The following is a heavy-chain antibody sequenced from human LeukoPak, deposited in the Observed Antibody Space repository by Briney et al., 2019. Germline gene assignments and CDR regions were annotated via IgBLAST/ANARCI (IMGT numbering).Heavy chain of an antibody. CDR2: ITSRSTYL. J-gene: IGHJ3*02. Sequence: PGGSLRLSCAASGFASGFNFSSYTMNWVRQAPGKGLEWISSITSRSTYLYYAASVKGRFTISRDNARHSLFLQMNSLRAEDTAVYYCARDRGITIFGVVTDDAFDIWGQGTMVTASS. V-gene: IGHV3-21*01. CDR3: ARDRGITIFGVVTDDAFDI. CDR1: GFNFSSYT. D-gene: IGHD3-3*01.